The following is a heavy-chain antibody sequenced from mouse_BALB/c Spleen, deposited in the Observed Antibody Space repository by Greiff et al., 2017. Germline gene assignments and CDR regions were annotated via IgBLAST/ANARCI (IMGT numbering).Heavy chain of an antibody. CDR3: ARVYYYYAMDY. Sequence: EVQLVESGGGLVQPGGSRKLSCAASGFTFSSFGMHWVRQAPEKGLEWVAYISSGSSTIYYADTVKGRFTISRDNPKNTLFLQMTSLRSEDTAMYYCARVYYYYAMDYWGQGTSVTVSS. D-gene: IGHD2-1*01. CDR2: ISSGSSTI. J-gene: IGHJ4*01. CDR1: GFTFSSFG. V-gene: IGHV5-17*02.